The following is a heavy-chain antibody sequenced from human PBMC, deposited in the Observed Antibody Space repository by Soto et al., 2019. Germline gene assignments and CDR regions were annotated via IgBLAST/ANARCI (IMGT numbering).Heavy chain of an antibody. CDR1: GGTFRSYA. J-gene: IGHJ6*02. Sequence: SVKVSCKASGGTFRSYAISWVRQAPGQGLEWMGGIIPIFGTANYAQKFQGRVTITADESTSTAYMELSSLRSEDTAVYYCARGCGGDCYSTVYYYYGMDVWGQGTTVTVSS. D-gene: IGHD2-21*02. CDR3: ARGCGGDCYSTVYYYYGMDV. V-gene: IGHV1-69*13. CDR2: IIPIFGTA.